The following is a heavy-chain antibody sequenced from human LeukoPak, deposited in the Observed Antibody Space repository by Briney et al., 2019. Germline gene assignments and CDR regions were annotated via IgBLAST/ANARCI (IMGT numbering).Heavy chain of an antibody. V-gene: IGHV4-59*01. Sequence: SETLSLTCTVSGGSISSYYWSWIRQPPGKGLEWIGYIYYSGSTNYNPSLKSRVTISVDTSKNQFSLKLSSVTAADTAVYYCARGRYYGSGSYNYWGQGTLVTVSS. J-gene: IGHJ4*02. CDR2: IYYSGST. D-gene: IGHD3-10*01. CDR1: GGSISSYY. CDR3: ARGRYYGSGSYNY.